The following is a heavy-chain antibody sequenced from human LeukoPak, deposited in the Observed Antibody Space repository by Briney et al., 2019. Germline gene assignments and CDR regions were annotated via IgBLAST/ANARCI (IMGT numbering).Heavy chain of an antibody. CDR2: IIPIFPTT. V-gene: IGHV1-69*13. Sequence: SVKASCKASGGTFSSYAITWVRQAPGQGLEWMGGIIPIFPTTNYAQKFQGRVTITADESTSTAYMELSSLRSDDTAVYYCARGPYGQWLLYWGQRTPCTVSS. CDR3: ARGPYGQWLLY. J-gene: IGHJ4*02. D-gene: IGHD6-19*01. CDR1: GGTFSSYA.